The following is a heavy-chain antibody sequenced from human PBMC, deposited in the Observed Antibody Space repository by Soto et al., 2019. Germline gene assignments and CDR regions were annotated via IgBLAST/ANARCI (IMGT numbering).Heavy chain of an antibody. J-gene: IGHJ4*02. CDR1: GYTFTNYY. Sequence: QVQLVQSGAEVKKPGASVKISCRASGYTFTNYYIHWVRQTPGQGLEWLGIINPLNATGXXXXXXXXXXXXXXXXXXXXXSTVYMELSGLRSEDTAMFYCARDLAAADHWGQGTLVIVSS. CDR2: INPLNATGXXX. D-gene: IGHD6-13*01. CDR3: ARDLAAADH. V-gene: IGHV1-46*01.